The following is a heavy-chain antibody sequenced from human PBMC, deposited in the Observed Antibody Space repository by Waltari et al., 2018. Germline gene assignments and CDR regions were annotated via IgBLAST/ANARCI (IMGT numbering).Heavy chain of an antibody. D-gene: IGHD3-10*01. J-gene: IGHJ3*02. Sequence: EVQLVESGGGLIQPGGSLRLSCAASGFTVSSNYMSWVRQAPGKGLEWVSVIFSGGSTYYADSVKGRFNISRDNSKNTLYLQMNSLRAEDTAVYYCARLLSMVRGVHSGAFDIWGQGTMVTVSS. CDR1: GFTVSSNY. CDR2: IFSGGST. V-gene: IGHV3-53*01. CDR3: ARLLSMVRGVHSGAFDI.